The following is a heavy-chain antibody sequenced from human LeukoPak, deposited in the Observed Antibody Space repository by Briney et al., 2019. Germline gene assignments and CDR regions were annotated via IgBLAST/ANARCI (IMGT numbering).Heavy chain of an antibody. D-gene: IGHD4-17*01. J-gene: IGHJ3*02. CDR3: TTDGGRYGEDAFDI. Sequence: PGGSLRLSCAASGFTFSSYAMHWVRQAPGKGLEWVGRIKSKTDGGTTDYAAPVKGRFTTSRDDSKNTVYLQMNSLKTEDTAVYYCTTDGGRYGEDAFDIWGQGTMVTVSS. CDR1: GFTFSSYA. V-gene: IGHV3-15*01. CDR2: IKSKTDGGTT.